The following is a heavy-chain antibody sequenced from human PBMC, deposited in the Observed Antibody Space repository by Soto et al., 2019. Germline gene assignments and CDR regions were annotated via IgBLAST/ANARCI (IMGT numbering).Heavy chain of an antibody. D-gene: IGHD2-2*01. CDR2: IKSKTDGGTT. J-gene: IGHJ6*02. CDR1: GFTFSNAW. V-gene: IGHV3-15*01. Sequence: GGSLRLSCAASGFTFSNAWMSWVRQAPGKGLEWVGRIKSKTDGGTTDYAAPVKGRFTISRDDSKNTLYLQMNSLKTEDTAVYYCTTDRVVVVPAASVMCNYYYYYGMDVWGQGTTVTVSS. CDR3: TTDRVVVVPAASVMCNYYYYYGMDV.